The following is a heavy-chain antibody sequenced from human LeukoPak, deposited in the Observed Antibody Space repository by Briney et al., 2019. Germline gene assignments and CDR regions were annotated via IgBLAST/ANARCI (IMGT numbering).Heavy chain of an antibody. CDR3: ARDAYSGGWGPTYFDY. V-gene: IGHV3-48*03. CDR1: GFTFSTYE. J-gene: IGHJ4*02. D-gene: IGHD6-19*01. Sequence: GGSLRLSCAASGFTFSTYEMNWVRQAPGKGLGWVSYISISGTTIYYADSVKGRFTISRDNAKNSLYLQMNSLRADDTAVYYCARDAYSGGWGPTYFDYWGQGTVVTVSS. CDR2: ISISGTTI.